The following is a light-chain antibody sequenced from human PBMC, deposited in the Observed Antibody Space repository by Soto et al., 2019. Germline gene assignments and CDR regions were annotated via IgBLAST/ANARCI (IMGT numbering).Light chain of an antibody. Sequence: DIQLTQSPSFLSASVGDRVTITCRASQGISSYLAWYQQPPGKAPKLLIYGASTLQRGVSLRFSGSGSGTEVTLPISSLQPEDFSTYYCQHLNTYPRTFGQGTKREVK. CDR3: QHLNTYPRT. CDR2: GAS. V-gene: IGKV1-9*01. CDR1: QGISSY. J-gene: IGKJ2*01.